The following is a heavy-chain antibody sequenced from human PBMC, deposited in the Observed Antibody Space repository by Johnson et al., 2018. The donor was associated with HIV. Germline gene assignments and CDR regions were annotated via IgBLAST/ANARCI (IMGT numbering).Heavy chain of an antibody. Sequence: VQLVESGGGVVQPGRSLRLSCAASGFTFSSYGMHWVRQAPGKGLEWVANIKQDGSEKHYVDSVKGRFTISRDNAKNSLYLQMSSLRAEDTAVYYCARDVSYRKYALTAFDIWGQGTMVTVSS. CDR1: GFTFSSYG. D-gene: IGHD1-14*01. J-gene: IGHJ3*02. CDR2: IKQDGSEK. V-gene: IGHV3-7*05. CDR3: ARDVSYRKYALTAFDI.